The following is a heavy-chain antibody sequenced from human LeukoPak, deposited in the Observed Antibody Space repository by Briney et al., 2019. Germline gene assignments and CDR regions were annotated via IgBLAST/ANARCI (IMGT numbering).Heavy chain of an antibody. V-gene: IGHV4-39*07. Sequence: SETLSLTCTVSGGSIGSSRYYWGWIRQPPGKGLEWIGSFYYIGSTYYNPSLRSRVTISGDTSKNQFSLKFSFVTAADTAVYYCAREGSGLGHFDSWGQGTLVTVSS. D-gene: IGHD3/OR15-3a*01. CDR3: AREGSGLGHFDS. J-gene: IGHJ4*02. CDR1: GGSIGSSRYY. CDR2: FYYIGST.